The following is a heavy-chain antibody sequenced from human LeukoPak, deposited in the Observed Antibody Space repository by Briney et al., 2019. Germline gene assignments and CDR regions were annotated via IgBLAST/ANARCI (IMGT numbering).Heavy chain of an antibody. CDR1: GGSISSGSYY. D-gene: IGHD2-2*01. CDR2: IYTSGST. J-gene: IGHJ4*02. V-gene: IGHV4-61*02. Sequence: SQTLSLTCTVSGGSISSGSYYWSWIRQPAGKGLERIGRIYTSGSTNYNPSLKSRVTISVDTSKNQFSLKLSSVTAADTAVYYCARDSTQGYCSSTSCYDWGQGTLVTVSS. CDR3: ARDSTQGYCSSTSCYD.